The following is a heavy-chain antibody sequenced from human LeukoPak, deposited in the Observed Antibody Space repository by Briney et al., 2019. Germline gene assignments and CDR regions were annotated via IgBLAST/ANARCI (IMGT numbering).Heavy chain of an antibody. J-gene: IGHJ4*02. CDR3: AKDRIITMIVVALDY. CDR1: GFAFSSYA. CDR2: ISGSGGST. Sequence: GGSLRLSCAASGFAFSSYAMSWVRQAPGKGLEWVSAISGSGGSTYYADSVKGRFTISRDNSKNTLYLQMNSLRAEDTAVYYCAKDRIITMIVVALDYWGQGTLVTVSS. D-gene: IGHD3-22*01. V-gene: IGHV3-23*01.